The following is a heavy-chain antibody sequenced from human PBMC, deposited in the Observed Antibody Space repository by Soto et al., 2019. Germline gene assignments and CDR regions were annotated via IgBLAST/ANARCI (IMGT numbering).Heavy chain of an antibody. CDR1: GYSFTSYW. CDR3: AIGEGWRGDC. Sequence: PGESLKISCKGSGYSFTSYWTGWVRQMPGKGLEWMGITLPGDSNTRYSPSFQGQVTISADKSINTAYLQWSSVKASDTATYYLAIGEGWRGDCWGQGTRVT. D-gene: IGHD2-21*01. V-gene: IGHV5-51*01. J-gene: IGHJ4*02. CDR2: TLPGDSNT.